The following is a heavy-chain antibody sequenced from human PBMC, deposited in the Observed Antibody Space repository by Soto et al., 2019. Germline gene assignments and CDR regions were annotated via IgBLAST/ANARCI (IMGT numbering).Heavy chain of an antibody. Sequence: ASVKVSCKASGYTFTSYAMHWVRQAPGQRLEWMGWINAGNGNTKYSQKFQGRVTITRDTSASTAYMELSSLRSEDTAVYYCARDLNDFWSGYTYNWFDPWGQGTLVTVSS. CDR3: ARDLNDFWSGYTYNWFDP. V-gene: IGHV1-3*01. CDR2: INAGNGNT. D-gene: IGHD3-3*01. CDR1: GYTFTSYA. J-gene: IGHJ5*02.